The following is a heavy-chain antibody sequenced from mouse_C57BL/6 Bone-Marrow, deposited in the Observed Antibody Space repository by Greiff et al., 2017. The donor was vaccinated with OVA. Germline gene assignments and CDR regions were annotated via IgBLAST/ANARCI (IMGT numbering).Heavy chain of an antibody. CDR3: ARQDYDYDGFAY. V-gene: IGHV5-15*01. D-gene: IGHD2-4*01. CDR1: GFTFSDYG. Sequence: DVMLVESGGGLVQPGGSLKLSCAASGFTFSDYGMAWVRQAPRKGPEWVAFISNLAYSIYYADTVTGRFTISRENAKNTLYLEMSSLRSEDTAMYYCARQDYDYDGFAYWGQGTLVTVSA. J-gene: IGHJ3*01. CDR2: ISNLAYSI.